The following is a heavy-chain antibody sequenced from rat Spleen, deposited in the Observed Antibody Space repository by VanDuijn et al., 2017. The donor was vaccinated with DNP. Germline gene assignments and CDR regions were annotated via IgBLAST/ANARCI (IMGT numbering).Heavy chain of an antibody. D-gene: IGHD1-4*01. Sequence: EVLLVESGGGLVQSGRSLKLSCAASGFTFSNYGMAWVRQAPTKGLEWVASISTGGGNTYYRDSVKGRFTISRDNAKSTLYLQMDSLRSEDTATYYCATSGITTDYFDYWGQGVMVTVSS. CDR3: ATSGITTDYFDY. V-gene: IGHV5S23*01. CDR2: ISTGGGNT. CDR1: GFTFSNYG. J-gene: IGHJ2*01.